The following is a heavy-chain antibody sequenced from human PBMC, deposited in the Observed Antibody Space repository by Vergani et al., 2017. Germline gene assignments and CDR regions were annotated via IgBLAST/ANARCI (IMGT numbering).Heavy chain of an antibody. J-gene: IGHJ4*02. Sequence: QVQLVESGGGVVQPGRSLRLSCAASGFTFSSYAMHWVRQAPGKGLEWVAVISYDGSNKYYADSVKGRFTISRDNSKNTLYLQMNSLRAEDTAVYYCAKGKGSSWYYLDYWGQGTLVTVSS. V-gene: IGHV3-30*04. D-gene: IGHD6-13*01. CDR1: GFTFSSYA. CDR3: AKGKGSSWYYLDY. CDR2: ISYDGSNK.